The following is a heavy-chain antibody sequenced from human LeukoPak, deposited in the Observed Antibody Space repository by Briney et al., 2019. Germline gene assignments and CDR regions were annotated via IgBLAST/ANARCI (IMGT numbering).Heavy chain of an antibody. CDR3: ARDSVDTDDP. Sequence: ASVKVSCKASGYTFTGYYMHWVRQAPGQGLEWMGWINPNSGGTNYAQKFQGRVTITRNTSISTAYMELSSLRSEDTAVYYCARDSVDTDDPWGQGTLVTVSS. CDR1: GYTFTGYY. V-gene: IGHV1-2*02. CDR2: INPNSGGT. J-gene: IGHJ5*02. D-gene: IGHD5-18*01.